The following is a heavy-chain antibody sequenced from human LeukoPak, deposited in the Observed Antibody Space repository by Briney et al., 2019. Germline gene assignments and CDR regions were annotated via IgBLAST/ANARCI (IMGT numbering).Heavy chain of an antibody. J-gene: IGHJ6*02. CDR3: TRDSSGTKYYYYYGMDV. CDR2: IRSKAYGGTT. V-gene: IGHV3-49*03. CDR1: GFTFGDYA. D-gene: IGHD6-19*01. Sequence: GGSLRLSCTASGFTFGDYAMSWFRQAPGKGLEWVGFIRSKAYGGTTEYAASVKGRFTISRDDSKSIAYLQMNSLKTEDTAVYYCTRDSSGTKYYYYYGMDVRGQGTTVTVSS.